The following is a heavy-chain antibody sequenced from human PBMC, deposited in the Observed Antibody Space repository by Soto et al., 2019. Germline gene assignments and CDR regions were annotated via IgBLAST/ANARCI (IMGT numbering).Heavy chain of an antibody. Sequence: EVQLVESGGGLVQPGRSLRLSCAASGFTFDDYAMHWVRQAPGKGLEWVSGISWNSGSIGYADSVKGRFTISRDNDKNSLYLQMNSLRAEDTALYYCAKGRSSGWYKGNAFDIWGQGTMVTVSS. CDR3: AKGRSSGWYKGNAFDI. V-gene: IGHV3-9*01. CDR1: GFTFDDYA. CDR2: ISWNSGSI. D-gene: IGHD6-19*01. J-gene: IGHJ3*02.